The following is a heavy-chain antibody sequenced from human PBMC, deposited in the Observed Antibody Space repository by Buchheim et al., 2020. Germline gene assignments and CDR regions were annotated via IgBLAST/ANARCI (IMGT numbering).Heavy chain of an antibody. CDR1: GGSIRTSSFY. CDR2: MYYSGST. J-gene: IGHJ4*01. V-gene: IGHV4-39*01. CDR3: ASHDYGVGFDY. Sequence: QLFLQESGPGLVKSSETLSLTCSVSGGSIRTSSFYWGWVRQPPGEGLEWIGTMYYSGSTYYNPSLESRVNISGDTSQNQFSLKLRSVTAADTAVYYCASHDYGVGFDYWGHGTL. D-gene: IGHD4-17*01.